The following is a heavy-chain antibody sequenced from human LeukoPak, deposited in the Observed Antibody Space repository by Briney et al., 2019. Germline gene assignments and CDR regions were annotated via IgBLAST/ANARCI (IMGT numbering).Heavy chain of an antibody. V-gene: IGHV3-48*01. Sequence: PGGSLRLSCAASGFTFSSYSMNWVRQAPGKGLEWVSYISSSSSSTIYYADSVKGRFTISRDNAKNSLYLQMNSLRAEDTAAYYCARETDYDFWRWTIYYYYMDVWGKGTTVTVSS. D-gene: IGHD3-3*01. J-gene: IGHJ6*03. CDR2: ISSSSSSTI. CDR1: GFTFSSYS. CDR3: ARETDYDFWRWTIYYYYMDV.